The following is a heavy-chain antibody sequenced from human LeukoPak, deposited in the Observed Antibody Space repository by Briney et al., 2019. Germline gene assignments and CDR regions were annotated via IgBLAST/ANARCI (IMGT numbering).Heavy chain of an antibody. CDR1: GGSISSCY. J-gene: IGHJ4*01. V-gene: IGHV4-59*08. CDR3: ARLNYEILANSPPDY. Sequence: SETLSLTCTVAGGSISSCYWSWIRQPPGKGREWRGYIYYSGSTNYNPSLKSRVTISVDTSKTQFSLKLSSVTAADTAVYYCARLNYEILANSPPDYWGHGSLITVSS. CDR2: IYYSGST. D-gene: IGHD3-9*01.